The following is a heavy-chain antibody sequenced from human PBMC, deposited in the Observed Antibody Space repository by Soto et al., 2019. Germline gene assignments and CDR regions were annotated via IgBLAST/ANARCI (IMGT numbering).Heavy chain of an antibody. Sequence: SETLSLTCTVSGGSISSYYWSWIRQPPGKGLEWIGYIYYSGSTNYNPSLKSRVTISVYTSKNQFSLKLSSVTAADTAAYDCSRVPTSPGIQLWFWYFDLWGRGTLVTVSS. CDR3: SRVPTSPGIQLWFWYFDL. V-gene: IGHV4-59*01. J-gene: IGHJ2*01. D-gene: IGHD5-18*01. CDR1: GGSISSYY. CDR2: IYYSGST.